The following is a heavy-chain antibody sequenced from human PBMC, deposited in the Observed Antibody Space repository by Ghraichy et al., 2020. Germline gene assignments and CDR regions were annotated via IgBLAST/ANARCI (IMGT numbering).Heavy chain of an antibody. CDR3: VRSYKDGLRHFDY. Sequence: GKSLNISCAASGFSFTDYWMHWVRQTPGRGLEWVSHLNIDGTTVNYADSVKGRFTISRDNAKNTMYLQMISLTVEDTAVYYCVRSYKDGLRHFDYWGQGTLFTVSS. CDR1: GFSFTDYW. V-gene: IGHV3-74*01. D-gene: IGHD1-14*01. CDR2: LNIDGTTV. J-gene: IGHJ4*02.